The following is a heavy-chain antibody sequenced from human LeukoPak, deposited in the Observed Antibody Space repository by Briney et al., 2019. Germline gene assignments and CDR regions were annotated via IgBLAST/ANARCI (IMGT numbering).Heavy chain of an antibody. CDR1: GYSFSNFW. D-gene: IGHD3-10*01. Sequence: GESLKISCKSSGYSFSNFWIGWVRQMPGKGLEWMAVIYPGDSDTRYSPSFQGQVTISADKSINTAYLHWNSLKASDTAMYYCASFHISGKSYNGLHYWGQGTLVTVSS. CDR3: ASFHISGKSYNGLHY. V-gene: IGHV5-51*01. J-gene: IGHJ4*02. CDR2: IYPGDSDT.